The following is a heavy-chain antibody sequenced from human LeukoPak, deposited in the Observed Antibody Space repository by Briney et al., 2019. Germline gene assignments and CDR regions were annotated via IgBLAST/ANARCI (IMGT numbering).Heavy chain of an antibody. V-gene: IGHV6-1*01. CDR3: ARGGLLGYRYFDL. CDR2: TYYRSKWYN. CDR1: GDSVSGNSVA. J-gene: IGHJ2*01. Sequence: SQTLSLTCAISGDSVSGNSVAWNWIRQSPSRGLEWLGRTYYRSKWYNDYAVSVKSRITINPDTSKNQFSLQLNSVTPEDTAMYYCARGGLLGYRYFDLWGRGTLVTVSS. D-gene: IGHD2-15*01.